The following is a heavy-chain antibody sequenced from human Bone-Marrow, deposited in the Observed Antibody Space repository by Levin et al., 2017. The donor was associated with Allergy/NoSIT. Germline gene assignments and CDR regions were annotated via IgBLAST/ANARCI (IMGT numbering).Heavy chain of an antibody. CDR1: GGSISSYY. CDR2: IYYSGST. V-gene: IGHV4-59*01. J-gene: IGHJ4*02. Sequence: SETLSLTCTVSGGSISSYYWTWIRQPPGKGLEWIGYIYYSGSTNYNPSLKSRVTISVDTSKNQFSLKLSSVTAADTAVYYCARAGRGAAAGFDYWGQGTLVTVSA. CDR3: ARAGRGAAAGFDY. D-gene: IGHD6-13*01.